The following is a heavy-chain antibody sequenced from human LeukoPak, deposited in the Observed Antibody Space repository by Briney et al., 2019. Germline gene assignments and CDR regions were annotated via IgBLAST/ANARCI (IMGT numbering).Heavy chain of an antibody. D-gene: IGHD3-22*01. V-gene: IGHV3-23*01. CDR3: AKNPYYDSSGPPDY. Sequence: GGSLRLSCATSGFTFSSYAMSWVRQAPGKGLEWVSAISGSGGSTYYADSVKGRFTISRDNSKNTLYLQMNSLRAEDTAVYYCAKNPYYDSSGPPDYWGQGTLVTVSS. CDR1: GFTFSSYA. CDR2: ISGSGGST. J-gene: IGHJ4*02.